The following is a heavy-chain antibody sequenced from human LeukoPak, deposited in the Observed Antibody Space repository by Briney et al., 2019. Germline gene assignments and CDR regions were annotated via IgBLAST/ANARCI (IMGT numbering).Heavy chain of an antibody. CDR2: ISVRSNYR. Sequence: PGGSLTLSCAASGYTFSDFSVNWVRQAPGKGLEWVSSISVRSNYRYYADSVRGRFTISRDDARDSLFLRMNSLRAEDTAVYFCVRLRRNNDRSGYYYYYDYWGQGTLVTVSS. CDR3: VRLRRNNDRSGYYYYYDY. V-gene: IGHV3-21*01. CDR1: GYTFSDFS. D-gene: IGHD3-22*01. J-gene: IGHJ4*02.